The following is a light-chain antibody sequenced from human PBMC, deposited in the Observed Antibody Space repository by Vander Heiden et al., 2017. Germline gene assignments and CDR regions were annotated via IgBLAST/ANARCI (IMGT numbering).Light chain of an antibody. CDR1: QSVLYSSNNKNY. CDR2: GAS. Sequence: DIVLTQPPDSLAVSLGERATTNCKSSQSVLYSSNNKNYLAWYQQKPGQPPKLLIYGASTRESGVPDRFSGSGSGTDFTLTISSLQAEDVAVYYCQQYYSTPFTFGGGTKVEIK. CDR3: QQYYSTPFT. J-gene: IGKJ4*01. V-gene: IGKV4-1*01.